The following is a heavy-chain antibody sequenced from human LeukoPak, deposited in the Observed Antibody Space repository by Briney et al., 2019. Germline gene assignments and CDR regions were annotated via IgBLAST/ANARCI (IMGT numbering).Heavy chain of an antibody. D-gene: IGHD6-19*01. Sequence: GGSLRLSCAASRFTFSSYAMSWVRQAPGKGLEWVSAISGSGGSTYYADSVKGRFTISRDNSKNTLYLQMNSLRAEDTAVYYCAKDLMAYSSGSNWFDPWGQGTLVTVSS. CDR3: AKDLMAYSSGSNWFDP. J-gene: IGHJ5*02. V-gene: IGHV3-23*01. CDR1: RFTFSSYA. CDR2: ISGSGGST.